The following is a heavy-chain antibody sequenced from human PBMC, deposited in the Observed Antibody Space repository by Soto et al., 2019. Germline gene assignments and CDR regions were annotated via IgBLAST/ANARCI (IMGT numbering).Heavy chain of an antibody. V-gene: IGHV4-4*02. CDR2: IHHSGTA. J-gene: IGHJ4*02. D-gene: IGHD3-10*01. CDR1: GYSISSGYW. CDR3: ARNGEYSSDY. Sequence: QVQLQESGPGLVKPSGTLSLTCCVSGYSISSGYWWTWERQSPGEGLEWIGEIHHSGTAHYNPSLESRVTISVDKSQTQLSLKLDPVTAADSAIYYCARNGEYSSDYWGQGTLVTVSS.